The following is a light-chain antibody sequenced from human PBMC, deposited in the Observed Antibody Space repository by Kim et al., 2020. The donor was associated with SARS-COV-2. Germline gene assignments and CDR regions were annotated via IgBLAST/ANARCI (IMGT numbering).Light chain of an antibody. CDR3: QSYDSSLSGSGV. Sequence: RVTISRTWGGTNIVAGYVIICYKQLPAPATKLLIYSNRNRPSGVPDRFAGSKSCTSASLAITGLQAEDEADYYCQSYDSSLSGSGVIGTGTKVTVL. V-gene: IGLV1-40*01. J-gene: IGLJ1*01. CDR2: SNR. CDR1: GTNIVAGYV.